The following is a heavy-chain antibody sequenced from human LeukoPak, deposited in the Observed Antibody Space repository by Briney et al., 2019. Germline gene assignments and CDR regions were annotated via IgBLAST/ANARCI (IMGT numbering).Heavy chain of an antibody. CDR3: ARERAGGTSVDY. J-gene: IGHJ4*02. Sequence: SQTLPLTCTVSGGSISSGGYYWSWIRQHPGKGLEWIGYIYYSGSTYYNPSLKSRVTISVDTSKNQFSLKLSSVTAADTAVYYCARERAGGTSVDYWGQGTLVTVSS. D-gene: IGHD2-2*01. CDR1: GGSISSGGYY. CDR2: IYYSGST. V-gene: IGHV4-31*03.